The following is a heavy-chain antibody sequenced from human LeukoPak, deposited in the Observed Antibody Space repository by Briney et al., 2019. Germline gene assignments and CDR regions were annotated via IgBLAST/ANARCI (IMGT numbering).Heavy chain of an antibody. V-gene: IGHV4-39*07. CDR2: IYYSGST. CDR3: ARDALETPRDDY. Sequence: SETLSLTCTVSGGSISSGSYYWGWIRQPPGKGLEWIGSIYYSGSTYYNPSLKSRVTISVDTSKNQFSLKLSSVTAADTAVYYCARDALETPRDDYWGRGTLVSVSS. CDR1: GGSISSGSYY. J-gene: IGHJ4*02.